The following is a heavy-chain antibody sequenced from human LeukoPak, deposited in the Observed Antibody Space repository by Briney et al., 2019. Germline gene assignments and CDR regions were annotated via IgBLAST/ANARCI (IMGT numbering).Heavy chain of an antibody. CDR1: GGSISSSTHY. CDR3: ARLPAITTYYYYYMDV. D-gene: IGHD3-16*01. Sequence: SETLSLTCTVSGGSISSSTHYWGWIRQAPGKRLECIGTIYYSGSSYYNPSLKSRVTMSVDTSKNQFSLGLSSVTAADTAVYYCARLPAITTYYYYYMDVWGKGTMVTVSS. CDR2: IYYSGSS. V-gene: IGHV4-39*01. J-gene: IGHJ6*03.